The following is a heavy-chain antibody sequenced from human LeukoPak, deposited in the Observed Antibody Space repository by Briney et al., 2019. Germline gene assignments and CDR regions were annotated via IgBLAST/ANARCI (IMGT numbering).Heavy chain of an antibody. CDR2: INHSGST. Sequence: PSETLSLTCAVYGGSFSGYYWSWIRQPPGKGLEWIGEINHSGSTNYNPSLKSRVTISLDTSKNQFSLKLSSVTAADTAVYYCARVVVAATVWFDPWGLGTLVTVSS. J-gene: IGHJ5*02. V-gene: IGHV4-34*01. D-gene: IGHD2-15*01. CDR3: ARVVVAATVWFDP. CDR1: GGSFSGYY.